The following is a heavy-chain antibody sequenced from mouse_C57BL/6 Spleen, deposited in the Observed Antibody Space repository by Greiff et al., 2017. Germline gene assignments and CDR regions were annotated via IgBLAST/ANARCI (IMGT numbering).Heavy chain of an antibody. CDR2: IYPGDGDT. CDR1: GYAFSSYW. V-gene: IGHV1-80*01. Sequence: VQLQESGAELVKPGASVKISCKASGYAFSSYWMNWVKQRPGKGLEWIGQIYPGDGDTNYNGKFKGKGTLTADKSTSTAYMQLSSLTSEDSAVYFCARACEVGYAMDYWGQGTSVTVSS. J-gene: IGHJ4*01. CDR3: ARACEVGYAMDY.